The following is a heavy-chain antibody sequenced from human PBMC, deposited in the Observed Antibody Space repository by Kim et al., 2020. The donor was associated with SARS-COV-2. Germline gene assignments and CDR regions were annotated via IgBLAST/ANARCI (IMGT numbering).Heavy chain of an antibody. CDR3: ARDRRITMVRGVTLDY. J-gene: IGHJ4*02. V-gene: IGHV1-3*01. Sequence: ASVKVSCKASGYTFTSYAMHWVRQAPGQRLEWMGWINAGNGNTKYSQKFQGRVTITRDTSASTAYMELSSLRSEDTAVYYCARDRRITMVRGVTLDYWGQGTLVTVSS. CDR1: GYTFTSYA. D-gene: IGHD3-10*01. CDR2: INAGNGNT.